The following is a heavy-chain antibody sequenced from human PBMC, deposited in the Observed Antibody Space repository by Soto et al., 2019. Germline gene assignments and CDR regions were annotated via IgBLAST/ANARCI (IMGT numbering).Heavy chain of an antibody. CDR1: GFTFSSYA. V-gene: IGHV3-30-3*01. CDR3: ARGLKGGSYYANSIDY. J-gene: IGHJ4*02. CDR2: ISYDGSNK. D-gene: IGHD1-26*01. Sequence: GGSLRLSCAASGFTFSSYAMHWVRQAPGKGLEWVAVISYDGSNKYYADSVKGRITISRDNSKNTLYLQMNSLRDEDTAVYYCARGLKGGSYYANSIDYWGQGTLVTVSS.